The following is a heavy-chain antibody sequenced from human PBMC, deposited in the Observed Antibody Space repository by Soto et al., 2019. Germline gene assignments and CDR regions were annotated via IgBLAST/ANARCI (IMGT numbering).Heavy chain of an antibody. D-gene: IGHD3-3*02. V-gene: IGHV1-2*02. Sequence: ASVQVSFQVSGHSFTGHYMHWLGQPPGRGLEWMGWINPNSGDTNYARKFQGRVTMTRDASIKTVYMEMSSLRSDDTAVYYCARALIGFMDWLPDNYYYGMDAWAQGTTVTV. CDR3: ARALIGFMDWLPDNYYYGMDA. CDR1: GHSFTGHY. CDR2: INPNSGDT. J-gene: IGHJ6*02.